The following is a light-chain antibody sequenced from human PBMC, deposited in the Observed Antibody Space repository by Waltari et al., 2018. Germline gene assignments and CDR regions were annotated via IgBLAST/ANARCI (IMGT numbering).Light chain of an antibody. CDR2: VDNDVSH. CDR1: SGHTSHS. J-gene: IGLJ3*02. V-gene: IGLV4-69*02. CDR3: QTWVTGIGWL. Sequence: QLVLTQLPSASASLGTSVTLTCALSSGHTSHSIEWHQNQADKGPRFLMKVDNDVSHTKGDGIPDRFSGSSSGAERYLTISSLQSEDEADYYCQTWVTGIGWLFGGGTKLTVL.